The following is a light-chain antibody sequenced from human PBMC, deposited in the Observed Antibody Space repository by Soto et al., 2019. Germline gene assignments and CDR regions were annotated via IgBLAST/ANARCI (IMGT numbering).Light chain of an antibody. CDR1: HTIDIY. CDR2: TTS. J-gene: IGKJ2*01. V-gene: IGKV1-39*01. Sequence: DVQMTQSPSSLSASVGNRVTITCRASHTIDIYLHWYQQKPGRPPTLLIYTTSRLQSGVPTRFGGSGSGTDFSVTISNLQPDDFETYACHQSYIAPRAVGQGAK. CDR3: HQSYIAPRA.